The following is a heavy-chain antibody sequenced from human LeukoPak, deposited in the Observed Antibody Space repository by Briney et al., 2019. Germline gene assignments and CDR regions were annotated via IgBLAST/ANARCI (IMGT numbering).Heavy chain of an antibody. J-gene: IGHJ4*02. V-gene: IGHV1-2*02. CDR2: INPNSGGT. CDR3: AREDCSGGSCYNDY. CDR1: GYTFTGYY. Sequence: GASVKVSCKASGYTFTGYYMHWVRQAPGQGLEWMGWINPNSGGTNYAQKFQGRVTMTRDTSISTAYMELSRLRSDDTAVYYCAREDCSGGSCYNDYWGQGTLVTVSS. D-gene: IGHD2-15*01.